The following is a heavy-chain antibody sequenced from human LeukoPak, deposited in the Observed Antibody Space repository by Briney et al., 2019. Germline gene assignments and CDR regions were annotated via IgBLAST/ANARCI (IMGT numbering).Heavy chain of an antibody. D-gene: IGHD2-21*02. V-gene: IGHV4-59*11. CDR1: GGSISSHY. CDR2: ISYSGST. CDR3: AGGNCGGDCYSFDVPDPVDY. J-gene: IGHJ4*02. Sequence: SEILSLTCTVSGGSISSHYWSWNRQPPGEGLEWIGYISYSGSTNDNPSLRSRVTISLDTSKNQFSLKLSYVTAADTAVYYCAGGNCGGDCYSFDVPDPVDYWGQGTLVTVSS.